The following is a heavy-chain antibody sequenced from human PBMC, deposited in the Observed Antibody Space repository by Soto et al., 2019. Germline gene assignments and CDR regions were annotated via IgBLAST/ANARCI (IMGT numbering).Heavy chain of an antibody. CDR3: AKDRVHNEIVTGYFGPDY. CDR1: GFTFSSSA. V-gene: IGHV3-23*01. D-gene: IGHD3-9*01. J-gene: IGHJ4*02. Sequence: EVQLLESGGGLVQPGGSLRVSCAASGFTFSSSAMSWVRQAPGKGLEWVSGISGSGGTTYYADSVKGRFTISRDNSNNSLYLQVNSLRAEDTAVYYCAKDRVHNEIVTGYFGPDYWGQGALVTVSS. CDR2: ISGSGGTT.